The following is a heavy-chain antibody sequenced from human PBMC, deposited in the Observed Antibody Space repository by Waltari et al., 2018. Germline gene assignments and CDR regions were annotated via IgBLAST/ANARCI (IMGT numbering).Heavy chain of an antibody. V-gene: IGHV3-30-3*01. CDR1: GFTFSSYA. D-gene: IGHD6-6*01. CDR2: ISYDGSNK. J-gene: IGHJ6*02. Sequence: QVQLVESGGGVVQPGRSLRLSCAASGFTFSSYAMPWVRQAPGKGLEWVAVISYDGSNKYYADSVKGRFTISRDNSKNTLYLQMNSLRAEDTAVYYCARDDIAALPPYYYYGMDVWGQGTTVTVSS. CDR3: ARDDIAALPPYYYYGMDV.